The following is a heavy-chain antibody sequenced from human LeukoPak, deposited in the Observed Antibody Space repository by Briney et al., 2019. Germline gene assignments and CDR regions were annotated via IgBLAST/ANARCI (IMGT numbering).Heavy chain of an antibody. D-gene: IGHD6-13*01. CDR2: IYYSGST. Sequence: PSETLSLTCTVSGGSISSSSYYWGWIRQPPGKGLEWIGSIYYSGSTYYNPSLKSRVTISVDTSKNQFSLKLSSVTAADTAVYYCARKGSSWDGDDAFDIWGQGTMVTVSS. V-gene: IGHV4-39*07. J-gene: IGHJ3*02. CDR1: GGSISSSSYY. CDR3: ARKGSSWDGDDAFDI.